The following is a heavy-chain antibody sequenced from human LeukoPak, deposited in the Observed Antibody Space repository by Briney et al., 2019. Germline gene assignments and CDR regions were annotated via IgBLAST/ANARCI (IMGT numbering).Heavy chain of an antibody. CDR2: IDYSGST. Sequence: SQTLSLTCTVSGASISRSSYYWVWLREPPWKGLGWIGTIDYSGSTYYNRSLNCPFTISADTSKNPCSLTLSSVTAAVTAAFYCARVFGYDYYFYYYYYMDVWGKGTTVTVSS. CDR1: GASISRSSYY. D-gene: IGHD5-12*01. J-gene: IGHJ6*03. V-gene: IGHV4-39*07. CDR3: ARVFGYDYYFYYYYYMDV.